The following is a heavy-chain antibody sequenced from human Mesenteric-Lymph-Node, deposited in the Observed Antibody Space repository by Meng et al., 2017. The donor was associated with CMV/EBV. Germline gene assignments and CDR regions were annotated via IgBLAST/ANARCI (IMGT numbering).Heavy chain of an antibody. J-gene: IGHJ4*02. CDR3: ASGGVAARPDY. D-gene: IGHD6-6*01. CDR2: IYYSGST. Sequence: SLTCTVAGGSISSYYWSWIRQPPGKGLEWIGYIYYSGSTNYNPSLKSRVTISVDTSKNQFSLKVSSVTAADTAVYYCASGGVAARPDYWGQGTLVTVSS. CDR1: GGSISSYY. V-gene: IGHV4-59*01.